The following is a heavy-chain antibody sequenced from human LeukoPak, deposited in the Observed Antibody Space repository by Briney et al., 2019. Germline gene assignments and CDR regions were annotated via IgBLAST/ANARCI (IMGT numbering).Heavy chain of an antibody. V-gene: IGHV4-31*03. Sequence: SETLSLTCTVSGGSISSGGYYWSWIRQHPGKGLEWIGYIYYSGSTYYNPSLKSRVTISVDTSKNQFSLKLSSVTAADMAVYYCARDVGGIAVAGRAFDIWGQGTMVTVSS. J-gene: IGHJ3*02. CDR3: ARDVGGIAVAGRAFDI. CDR1: GGSISSGGYY. D-gene: IGHD6-19*01. CDR2: IYYSGST.